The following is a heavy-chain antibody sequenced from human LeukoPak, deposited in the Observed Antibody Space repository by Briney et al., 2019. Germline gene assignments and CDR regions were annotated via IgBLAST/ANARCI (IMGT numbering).Heavy chain of an antibody. CDR1: GGSISSYY. J-gene: IGHJ5*02. D-gene: IGHD6-13*01. Sequence: PSETLSLTCTVSGGSISSYYWSWIRQPPGKGLEWIGYIYYSGSTNYNPSLKSRVTISVDTSKNQFSLKLSSVTAADTAVYYCARHPSYSSSRANWFDPWGQGTLVTVSS. CDR2: IYYSGST. CDR3: ARHPSYSSSRANWFDP. V-gene: IGHV4-59*08.